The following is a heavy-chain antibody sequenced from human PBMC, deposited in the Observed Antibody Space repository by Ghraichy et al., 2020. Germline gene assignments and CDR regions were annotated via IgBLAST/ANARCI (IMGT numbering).Heavy chain of an antibody. CDR3: AREALNVDAFDI. Sequence: LSLTCAASGFTFSSYWMSWVRQAPGKGLEWVANIKQDGSEKYYVDSVKGRFTISRDNAKNSLYLQMNSLRAEDTAVYYCAREALNVDAFDIWGQGTMVTVSS. CDR1: GFTFSSYW. CDR2: IKQDGSEK. V-gene: IGHV3-7*04. J-gene: IGHJ3*02.